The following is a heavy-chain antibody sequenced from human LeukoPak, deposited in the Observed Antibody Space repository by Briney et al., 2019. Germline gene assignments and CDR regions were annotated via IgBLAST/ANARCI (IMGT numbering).Heavy chain of an antibody. CDR2: ISSSGSTI. CDR3: ARDVGSSWGYYYYGMDV. J-gene: IGHJ6*02. D-gene: IGHD6-13*01. CDR1: GFTFSSYE. V-gene: IGHV3-48*03. Sequence: PGGSLRLSCAVSGFTFSSYEMNWVRQAPGKGLEWVSYISSSGSTIYYADSVKGRFTISRDNAKNSLYLQMNSLRAEDTAVYYCARDVGSSWGYYYYGMDVWGQGTTVTVSS.